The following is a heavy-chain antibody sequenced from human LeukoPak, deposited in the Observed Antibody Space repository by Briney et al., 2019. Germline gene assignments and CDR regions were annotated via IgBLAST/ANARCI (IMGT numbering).Heavy chain of an antibody. CDR1: GFTFSSYW. CDR3: ARYHPGSRYCSGGSCYSTAYYMDV. D-gene: IGHD2-15*01. CDR2: IKQDGSEK. Sequence: GGSLRLSCAASGFTFSSYWMSWVRQAPGKGLEWVANIKQDGSEKYYVDSVKGRFTISRDNAKNSLYLQMNSLRAEDTAVYYCARYHPGSRYCSGGSCYSTAYYMDVWGKGTTVTISS. J-gene: IGHJ6*03. V-gene: IGHV3-7*01.